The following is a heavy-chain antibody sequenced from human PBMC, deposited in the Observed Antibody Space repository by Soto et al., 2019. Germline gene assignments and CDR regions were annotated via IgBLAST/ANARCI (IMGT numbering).Heavy chain of an antibody. Sequence: SETLSLTCTVSGGSISSYYWSWIRQPPGKGLEWTGYIYYSGSTNYNPSLKSRVTISVDTSKNQFSLKLSSVTAADTAVYYCARGLTIFGVVIHGMDVWGQGTTVTVSS. CDR3: ARGLTIFGVVIHGMDV. CDR2: IYYSGST. D-gene: IGHD3-3*01. CDR1: GGSISSYY. V-gene: IGHV4-59*01. J-gene: IGHJ6*02.